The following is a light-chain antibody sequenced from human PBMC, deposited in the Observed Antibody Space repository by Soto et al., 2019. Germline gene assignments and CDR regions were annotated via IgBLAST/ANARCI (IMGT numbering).Light chain of an antibody. Sequence: QSVLTQHASVSASPGQSITISCTGTTSDIGGYNFVSWYQQHPGKAPKLMIYDVSYRPSGVSNRFSGSKAGNTASLTISGLQPEDEADYYCSSYTTTVSLYVFGTGTKVNVL. CDR3: SSYTTTVSLYV. CDR2: DVS. CDR1: TSDIGGYNF. J-gene: IGLJ1*01. V-gene: IGLV2-14*03.